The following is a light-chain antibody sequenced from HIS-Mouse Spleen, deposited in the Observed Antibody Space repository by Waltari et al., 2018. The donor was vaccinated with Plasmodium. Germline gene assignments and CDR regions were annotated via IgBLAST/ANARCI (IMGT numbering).Light chain of an antibody. J-gene: IGLJ3*02. Sequence: SYELTQPPSVSVSPGQTARITCPGDALPKQYAYWYQQKPGQAPVLVIYKDSGRPSGIPERFSGSSSGTTVTLTISGVQAEDEADYYCQSADSSGTPNWVFGGGTKLTVL. CDR1: ALPKQY. CDR2: KDS. V-gene: IGLV3-25*03. CDR3: QSADSSGTPNWV.